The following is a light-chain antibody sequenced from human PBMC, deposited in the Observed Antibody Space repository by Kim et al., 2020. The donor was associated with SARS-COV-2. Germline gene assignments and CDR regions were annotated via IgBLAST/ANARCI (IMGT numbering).Light chain of an antibody. CDR2: AAS. Sequence: DFQMAQSPSSLSASVGDRVTITCRASQDFSNQLAWYQQKPGGVPKLLIYAASTLQSGVPSRFSGSGSGTDFTLTISSLQPEDVATYYCQKYSRAPWTFGQGTKVDIK. CDR3: QKYSRAPWT. J-gene: IGKJ1*01. CDR1: QDFSNQ. V-gene: IGKV1-27*01.